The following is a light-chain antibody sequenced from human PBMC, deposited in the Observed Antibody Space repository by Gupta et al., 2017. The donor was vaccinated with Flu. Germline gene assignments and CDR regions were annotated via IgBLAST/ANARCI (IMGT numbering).Light chain of an antibody. CDR3: MQARHYPYT. Sequence: DVVMTQTPLSLPVTLGQAASISCRSTQSLVHSDGNTYLNWLQQRPGQPPRLLIYKSSDRGSGVPDRFSGSGAGTDFTLKISSVETEDVGIYYCMQARHYPYTFGQGTKVEI. CDR2: KSS. CDR1: QSLVHSDGNTY. J-gene: IGKJ2*01. V-gene: IGKV2-24*01.